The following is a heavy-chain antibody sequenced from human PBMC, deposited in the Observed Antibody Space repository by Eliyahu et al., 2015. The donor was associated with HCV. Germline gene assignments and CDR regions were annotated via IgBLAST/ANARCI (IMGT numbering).Heavy chain of an antibody. CDR2: IDPSDSYT. CDR3: ARHPASTSCYRCWFDP. D-gene: IGHD2-2*02. Sequence: EVQLVQSGAEVKKPGESLRISCKGSGYSFTSYWISWVRQMPGKGLEWMGRIDPSDSYTNYSPSFQGHVTISADKSISTAYLQWSSLKASDTAMYYCARHPASTSCYRCWFDPWGQGTLVTVSS. CDR1: GYSFTSYW. J-gene: IGHJ5*02. V-gene: IGHV5-10-1*03.